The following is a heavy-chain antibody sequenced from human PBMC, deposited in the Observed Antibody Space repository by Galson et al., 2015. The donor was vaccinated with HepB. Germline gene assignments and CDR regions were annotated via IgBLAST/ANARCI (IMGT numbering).Heavy chain of an antibody. CDR3: ARSPGKGGFWSGPYYYYMDV. Sequence: SLRLSCAASGFTFSSYDMHWVRQATGKGLEWVSAIGTAGDTYYPGSVKGRFTISRENAKNSLYLQMNSLRAGDTAVYYCARSPGKGGFWSGPYYYYMDVWGKGTTVTVSS. CDR2: IGTAGDT. CDR1: GFTFSSYD. D-gene: IGHD3-3*01. J-gene: IGHJ6*03. V-gene: IGHV3-13*01.